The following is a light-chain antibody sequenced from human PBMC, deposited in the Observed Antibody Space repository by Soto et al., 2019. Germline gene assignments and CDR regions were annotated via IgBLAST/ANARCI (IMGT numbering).Light chain of an antibody. CDR2: DAS. V-gene: IGKV1-5*01. CDR3: HQYNGFPRT. Sequence: DIQMTQSPSTLSASVGDRVTITCRASQSISSWLAWYQQKPGKAPKLLIYDASSLESGVPSRFSGSGSGTEFTLTITSLQPDDFATYYCHQYNGFPRTFGQGTK. CDR1: QSISSW. J-gene: IGKJ1*01.